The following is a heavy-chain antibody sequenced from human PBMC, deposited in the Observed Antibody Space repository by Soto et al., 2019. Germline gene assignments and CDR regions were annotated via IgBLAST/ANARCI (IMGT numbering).Heavy chain of an antibody. CDR1: GFTFSSYG. CDR3: ARRRVGIDP. CDR2: IWYDGSNK. V-gene: IGHV3-33*01. D-gene: IGHD2-15*01. J-gene: IGHJ5*02. Sequence: QVQLVESGGGVVQPGRSLRLSCAASGFTFSSYGMHWVRQAPGKGLEWVAVIWYDGSNKYYADSVKGRFTISRDNSKNTLYRQMNSLRAEDRAVYYCARRRVGIDPWGQGTLVTVSS.